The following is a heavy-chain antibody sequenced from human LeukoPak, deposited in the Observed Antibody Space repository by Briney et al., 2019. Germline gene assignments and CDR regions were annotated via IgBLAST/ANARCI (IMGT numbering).Heavy chain of an antibody. J-gene: IGHJ3*02. V-gene: IGHV3-9*01. CDR1: GFTFGDYA. D-gene: IGHD4-23*01. CDR2: ISWNSGSI. CDR3: AKDMATTVVTPAAFDI. Sequence: GGSLRLSCAASGFTFGDYAMHWVRQAPGKGLEWVSGISWNSGSIGHADSVKGRFTISRDNAKNSLYLQMNSLRAEDTALYYCAKDMATTVVTPAAFDIWGQRTMVTVSS.